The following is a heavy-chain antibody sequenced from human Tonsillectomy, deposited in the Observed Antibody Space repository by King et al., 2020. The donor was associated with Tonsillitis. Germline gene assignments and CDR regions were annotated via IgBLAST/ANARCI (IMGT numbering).Heavy chain of an antibody. V-gene: IGHV3-21*01. CDR1: GLTFSSYS. J-gene: IGHJ4*02. CDR2: ISSSSSYI. D-gene: IGHD3-22*01. Sequence: QLVQSGGGLVKPGGSLRLSCAASGLTFSSYSMNWVRQAPGKGLEWVSSISSSSSYIFYADSVKGRFTISRDNAKNSLYLQMNSLRAEDTAVYYCARDLSYYYDSSGYRIDYWGQGTLVTVSS. CDR3: ARDLSYYYDSSGYRIDY.